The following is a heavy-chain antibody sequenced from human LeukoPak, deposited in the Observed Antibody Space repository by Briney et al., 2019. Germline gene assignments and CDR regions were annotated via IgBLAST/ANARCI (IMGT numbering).Heavy chain of an antibody. D-gene: IGHD4-17*01. J-gene: IGHJ3*02. V-gene: IGHV4-31*03. Sequence: SETLSLTCTVSGGSISSGGYYWSWIRQHPGKGLEWIGYIYYSGSTYYNPSLKSRVTRSVDTSKNQFSLKLSSVTAADTAVYYCATNDYGDPQAFDIWGQGTMVTVSS. CDR2: IYYSGST. CDR3: ATNDYGDPQAFDI. CDR1: GGSISSGGYY.